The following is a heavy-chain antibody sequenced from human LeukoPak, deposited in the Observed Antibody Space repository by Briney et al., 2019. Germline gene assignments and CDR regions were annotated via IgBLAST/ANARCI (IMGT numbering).Heavy chain of an antibody. CDR3: ARVFNSGYDGGLDY. D-gene: IGHD5-12*01. Sequence: ASVKVSCKASGYTFTGYYRHWVRQAPGLGLEWMGWINPNSGGTNYAQKFQGRVTMTRDTSINTAYMELSRLRSDDTAVYYCARVFNSGYDGGLDYWGQGTLVTVSS. J-gene: IGHJ4*02. V-gene: IGHV1-2*02. CDR1: GYTFTGYY. CDR2: INPNSGGT.